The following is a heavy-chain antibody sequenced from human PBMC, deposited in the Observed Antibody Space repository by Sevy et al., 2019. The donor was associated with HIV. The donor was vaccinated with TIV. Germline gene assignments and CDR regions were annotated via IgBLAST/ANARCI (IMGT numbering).Heavy chain of an antibody. CDR3: ARVDANYDKGFDP. CDR2: ISSSGRII. V-gene: IGHV3-48*03. D-gene: IGHD3-22*01. J-gene: IGHJ5*02. Sequence: GGSLRLSCEASGFTFRSYEMNWVRQAPGKGLEWVSYISSSGRIIYYADSVKGRFTISRDNAKNSLYMHMNSLRAEDTAVYYCARVDANYDKGFDPWGQGTLVTVSS. CDR1: GFTFRSYE.